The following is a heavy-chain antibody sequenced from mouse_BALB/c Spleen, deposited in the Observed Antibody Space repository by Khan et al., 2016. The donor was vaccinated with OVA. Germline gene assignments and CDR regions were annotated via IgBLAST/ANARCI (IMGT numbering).Heavy chain of an antibody. J-gene: IGHJ3*01. D-gene: IGHD2-3*01. V-gene: IGHV1S135*01. CDR2: IDPFSGGT. CDR3: ARNGYYAWFTY. Sequence: VQLQQSGPELMKPGASVKISCKASGYSFTTYYIHWMMQSPGQSLEWIGYIDPFSGGTTYNQKFKGKATLTADKSSSTAYMHLNILTSEDSAVYYCARNGYYAWFTYWGQGTLVTVSA. CDR1: GYSFTTYY.